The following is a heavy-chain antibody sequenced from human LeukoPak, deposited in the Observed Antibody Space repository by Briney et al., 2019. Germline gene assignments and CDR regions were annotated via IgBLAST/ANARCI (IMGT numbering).Heavy chain of an antibody. CDR1: GFTFSDAW. V-gene: IGHV3-74*01. CDR3: ARSYDFWSGYYVDY. J-gene: IGHJ4*02. D-gene: IGHD3-3*01. CDR2: INTDGSST. Sequence: PGESLRLSCAASGFTFSDAWMHWVRQAPGKGLVWVSRINTDGSSTSYADSVKGRFTISRDNAKNTLYLQMNSLRAEDTAVYYCARSYDFWSGYYVDYWGQGTLVTVSS.